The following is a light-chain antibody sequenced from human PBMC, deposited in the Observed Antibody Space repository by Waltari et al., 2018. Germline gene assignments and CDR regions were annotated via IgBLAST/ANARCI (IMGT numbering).Light chain of an antibody. CDR1: SGHSTNV. V-gene: IGLV4-69*01. Sequence: QLVLTQSPSASASLGASVKLTCTLSSGHSTNVIARLQKRPEQGPRYLMTVNSEGNHNKGDEIPGRFSGSSSGAERYLTISSLQSEDEADYYCQTGGHGTWVFGGGTKLTVL. CDR2: VNSEGNH. CDR3: QTGGHGTWV. J-gene: IGLJ3*02.